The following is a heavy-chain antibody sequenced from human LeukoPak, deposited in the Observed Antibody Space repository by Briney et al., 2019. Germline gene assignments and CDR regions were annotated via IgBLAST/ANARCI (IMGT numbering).Heavy chain of an antibody. CDR3: ARVGGGWSEDDS. J-gene: IGHJ4*02. Sequence: GSLRLSCAASGFTFSSYSMNWVRQAPGKGLEWIGSIYYSGSTYYNPSLKSRVTISVDTSKNQFSLKLSSVTASDTAVYYCARVGGGWSEDDSWGQGTLVTVSS. CDR1: GFTFSSYS. V-gene: IGHV4-39*07. CDR2: IYYSGST. D-gene: IGHD6-19*01.